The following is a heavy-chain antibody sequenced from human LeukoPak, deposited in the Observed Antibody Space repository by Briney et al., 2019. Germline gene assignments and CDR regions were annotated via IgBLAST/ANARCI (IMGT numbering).Heavy chain of an antibody. CDR3: ARGSALLRIFDY. V-gene: IGHV1-2*02. J-gene: IGHJ4*02. D-gene: IGHD2-15*01. Sequence: GASVKVSCKASEYTLTDYYMHWVRQAPGPGLEWMGWINPNSGGTNYAQKFQGRVTMTRDTSISTAYMELSRLRSDDTAVYYCARGSALLRIFDYWGQGTLVTVSS. CDR1: EYTLTDYY. CDR2: INPNSGGT.